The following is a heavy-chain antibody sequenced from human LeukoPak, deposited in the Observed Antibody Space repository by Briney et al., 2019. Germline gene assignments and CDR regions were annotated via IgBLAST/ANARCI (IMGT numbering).Heavy chain of an antibody. CDR2: ISGSGGST. D-gene: IGHD3-3*01. J-gene: IGHJ6*02. V-gene: IGHV3-23*01. Sequence: GGSLRLSCAASGFTFSSYAMSWVRQAPGRGVEWVSAISGSGGSTYYADSVEGRFTISRDNCKNTLYLQMNSMRAEDTAVYYCAGVPTYYDFWSGYYSESFYYYGMDVWGQGTTVTVSS. CDR3: AGVPTYYDFWSGYYSESFYYYGMDV. CDR1: GFTFSSYA.